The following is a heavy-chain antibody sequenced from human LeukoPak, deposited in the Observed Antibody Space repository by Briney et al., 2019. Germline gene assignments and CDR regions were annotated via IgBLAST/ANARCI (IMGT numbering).Heavy chain of an antibody. CDR2: ISSSTNTI. Sequence: GRSLRLSCAASGFIFSTYSMNWVRQAPGKGLEWVSYISSSTNTIYYADSVKGRFTISRDNAKNSLFLQMNSLRDEDTAVYYCARGGYGANDDAFDIWGQGTMVTVSS. V-gene: IGHV3-48*02. J-gene: IGHJ3*02. CDR3: ARGGYGANDDAFDI. CDR1: GFIFSTYS. D-gene: IGHD4-23*01.